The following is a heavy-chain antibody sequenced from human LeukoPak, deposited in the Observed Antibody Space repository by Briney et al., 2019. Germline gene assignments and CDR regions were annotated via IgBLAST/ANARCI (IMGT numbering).Heavy chain of an antibody. CDR2: IYWDDDK. CDR3: AHRHVLWFGEGLWFDP. J-gene: IGHJ5*02. CDR1: GFSLSTSGVG. D-gene: IGHD3-10*01. Sequence: SGPTLVKPTQTLTLTCTFSGFSLSTSGVGVGWIRQPPGKALEWLALIYWDDDKRYSPSLKSRLTITKDTYKNLVVLTMTNMDPVDTATYYCAHRHVLWFGEGLWFDPWGQGTLVTVSS. V-gene: IGHV2-5*02.